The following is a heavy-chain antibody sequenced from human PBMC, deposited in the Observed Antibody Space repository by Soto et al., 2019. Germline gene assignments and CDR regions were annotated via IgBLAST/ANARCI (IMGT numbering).Heavy chain of an antibody. Sequence: QVQLVESGGGVVQPGRSLRLSCAASGFTFSSYAMHWVRQAPGKGLEWVAVISYDGSNKYYADSVKGRFTISRDNSKNTLYLQMNSLRAEDTAVYYCASDRSGGSCYDYWGQGTLVTVSS. J-gene: IGHJ4*02. D-gene: IGHD2-15*01. CDR1: GFTFSSYA. CDR2: ISYDGSNK. V-gene: IGHV3-30-3*01. CDR3: ASDRSGGSCYDY.